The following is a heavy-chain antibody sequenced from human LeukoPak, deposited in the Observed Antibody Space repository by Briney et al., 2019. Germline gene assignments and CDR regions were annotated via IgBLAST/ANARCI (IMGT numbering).Heavy chain of an antibody. J-gene: IGHJ6*03. Sequence: GRSLRLSCAASGFTFDEYAMHGVRQPPGKGLEWVSGISWNSYDIGYADSVKGRFTISRDNAKNSLYLQMNSLRAEDMALYYCAKGVGTSYHYHMDVWGKGTTVIVSS. D-gene: IGHD1-26*01. CDR3: AKGVGTSYHYHMDV. V-gene: IGHV3-9*03. CDR2: ISWNSYDI. CDR1: GFTFDEYA.